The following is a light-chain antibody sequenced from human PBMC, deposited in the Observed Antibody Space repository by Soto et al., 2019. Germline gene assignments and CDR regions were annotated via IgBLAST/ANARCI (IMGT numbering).Light chain of an antibody. J-gene: IGLJ2*01. V-gene: IGLV2-14*01. CDR2: EVS. CDR3: SSYTTSITVI. Sequence: QSALTQPASVSGSPGQSITMSCTGTSSDVGGYNYVSWYQQHPGKVPKLMIYEVSNRPSGVSNRFSGSKSGNTASLTISGLQTEDEADYYCSSYTTSITVIFGAGTKVTVL. CDR1: SSDVGGYNY.